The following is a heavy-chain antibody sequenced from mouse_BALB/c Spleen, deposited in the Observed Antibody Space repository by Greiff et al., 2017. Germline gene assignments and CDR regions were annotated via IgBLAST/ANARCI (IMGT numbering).Heavy chain of an antibody. D-gene: IGHD1-2*01. CDR1: GFTFSSFG. CDR2: ISSGSSTI. J-gene: IGHJ2*01. V-gene: IGHV5-17*02. CDR3: ARSAEYYFDY. Sequence: EVQGVESGGGLVKPGGSRKLSCAASGFTFSSFGMHWVRQAPEKGLEWVAYISSGSSTIYYADTVKGRFTISRDNPKNTLFLQMTSLRSEDTAMYYCARSAEYYFDYWGQGTTLTVSS.